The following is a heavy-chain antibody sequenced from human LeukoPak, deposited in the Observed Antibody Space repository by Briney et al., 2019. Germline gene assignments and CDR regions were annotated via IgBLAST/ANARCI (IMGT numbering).Heavy chain of an antibody. D-gene: IGHD7-27*01. CDR2: IWYDGSNK. CDR1: GFTFSTYA. Sequence: PGGSLRLSCEASGFTFSTYAMHWVRQAPGKGLEWVAVIWYDGSNKYYADSVKGRFTISRDNSKNTLYLQMNSLRAEDTAVYYCARVYPPGALDYWGQGTLVTVSS. CDR3: ARVYPPGALDY. J-gene: IGHJ4*02. V-gene: IGHV3-33*08.